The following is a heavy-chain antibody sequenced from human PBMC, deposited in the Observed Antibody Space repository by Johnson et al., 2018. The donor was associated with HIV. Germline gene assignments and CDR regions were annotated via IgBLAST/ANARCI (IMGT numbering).Heavy chain of an antibody. Sequence: QVQLVESGGGVVQPGRSLRLSCAASGFTFSSYGMHWVRQAPGKGLEWVAVISYDGSNKDYADSVKGRFTISRDNSKNTLYLQMNSLRAEDTAVYYCAGITGSSDDYAFDIWGQGTMVTVSS. CDR3: AGITGSSDDYAFDI. V-gene: IGHV3-30*03. CDR1: GFTFSSYG. J-gene: IGHJ3*02. CDR2: ISYDGSNK. D-gene: IGHD1-20*01.